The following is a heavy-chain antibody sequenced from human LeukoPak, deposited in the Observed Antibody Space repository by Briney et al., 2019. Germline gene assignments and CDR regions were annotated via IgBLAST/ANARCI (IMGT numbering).Heavy chain of an antibody. CDR2: IKPDGSEE. Sequence: GGSLRLSCGASRFIFSNYWMSWVRQAPGKGLEWVANIKPDGSEEYYVGSVKGRFTISRDNAKNSLYLQMNSLRAEDTAMYFCARDGGHRTTQYNWFDPWGQGTLVTVSS. V-gene: IGHV3-7*01. CDR1: RFIFSNYW. CDR3: ARDGGHRTTQYNWFDP. J-gene: IGHJ5*02. D-gene: IGHD3-16*01.